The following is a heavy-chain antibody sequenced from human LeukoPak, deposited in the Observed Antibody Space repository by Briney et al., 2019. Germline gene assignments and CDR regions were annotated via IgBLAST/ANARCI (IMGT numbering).Heavy chain of an antibody. V-gene: IGHV4-61*01. Sequence: SETLSLTCTVSGGSISSGSYYWSWIRQPPGKGLEWIGYIYYSGSTNYNPSLKSRVTISVDTSKNQFSLKLSSVTAADTAVYCCARLAHGMDVWGQGTTVTVSS. CDR2: IYYSGST. CDR1: GGSISSGSYY. J-gene: IGHJ6*02. CDR3: ARLAHGMDV.